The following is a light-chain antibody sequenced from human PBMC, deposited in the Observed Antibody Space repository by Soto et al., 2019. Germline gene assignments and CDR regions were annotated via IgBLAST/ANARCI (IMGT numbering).Light chain of an antibody. V-gene: IGLV2-8*01. CDR3: QSYDSSLSGYV. CDR2: EVT. CDR1: TSDIGAYNY. J-gene: IGLJ1*01. Sequence: QSALTQPPSASGSPGQSVTISCTGTTSDIGAYNYVSWYQQRPGKAPKLIIYEVTRRPSGVPDRIFGSKSYTTASLTVSGLQAEDEADYYCQSYDSSLSGYVFGTGTKVTVL.